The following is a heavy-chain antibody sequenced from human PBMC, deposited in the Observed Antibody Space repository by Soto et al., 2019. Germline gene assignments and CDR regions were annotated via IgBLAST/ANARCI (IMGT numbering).Heavy chain of an antibody. CDR3: ARDPIGVTPSTHYYYGMDV. CDR1: GFTFSSYG. Sequence: QVQLVESGGGVVQPGRSLRLSCAASGFTFSSYGMHWVRQAPGKGLEWVAVIWYDGSNKYYADSVKGRFTISRDNSKNTLYLQMNSLRADDTAVYYCARDPIGVTPSTHYYYGMDVWGQGTTVTVSS. D-gene: IGHD2-21*02. V-gene: IGHV3-33*01. CDR2: IWYDGSNK. J-gene: IGHJ6*02.